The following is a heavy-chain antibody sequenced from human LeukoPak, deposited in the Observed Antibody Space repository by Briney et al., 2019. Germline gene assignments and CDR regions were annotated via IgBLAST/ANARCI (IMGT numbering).Heavy chain of an antibody. Sequence: GGSLRLSCATSGFTFSSYAMSWVRQAPGKGLEWVSTISGSGGGTYYADSVKGRFTISRDNSKNTLYLQMNSLRAEDMAVYYCAKDRHRGYCSGGSCYGFYGMDVWGLGTTVTVSS. J-gene: IGHJ6*02. CDR2: ISGSGGGT. D-gene: IGHD2-15*01. V-gene: IGHV3-23*01. CDR1: GFTFSSYA. CDR3: AKDRHRGYCSGGSCYGFYGMDV.